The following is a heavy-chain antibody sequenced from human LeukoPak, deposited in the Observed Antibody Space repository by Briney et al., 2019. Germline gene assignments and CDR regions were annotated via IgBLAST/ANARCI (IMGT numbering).Heavy chain of an antibody. J-gene: IGHJ4*02. V-gene: IGHV1-46*01. D-gene: IGHD1-26*01. CDR1: RYTFTGHY. CDR2: INPSGGST. CDR3: ARRVGATFDY. Sequence: ASVKVSCKASRYTFTGHYMHWLRQAPEQGLEWMGIINPSGGSTSYAQKFQGRVTMTRDTSTSTVYMELNSLRSEDTAVYYCARRVGATFDYWGQGTLVTVSS.